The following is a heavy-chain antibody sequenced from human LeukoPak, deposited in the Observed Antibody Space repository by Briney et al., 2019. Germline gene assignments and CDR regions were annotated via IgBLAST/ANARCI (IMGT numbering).Heavy chain of an antibody. CDR1: GFSFSDYD. CDR2: IRYDGTNT. J-gene: IGHJ4*02. Sequence: PGGSLRLSCAASGFSFSDYDMHWVRQAPGKGLEWVTFIRYDGTNTYADSVKGRFTISRDQSKSTVYLQMTSLRAEDTAVFYCAKGTTDYDASDPLDFWGQGTLVTVSS. V-gene: IGHV3-30*02. D-gene: IGHD3-16*01. CDR3: AKGTTDYDASDPLDF.